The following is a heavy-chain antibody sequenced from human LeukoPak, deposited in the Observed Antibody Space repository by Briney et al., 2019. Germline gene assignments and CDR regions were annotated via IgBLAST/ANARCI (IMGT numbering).Heavy chain of an antibody. CDR3: ARGAPRITGTEGWFDP. V-gene: IGHV4-59*01. D-gene: IGHD1-20*01. J-gene: IGHJ5*02. CDR2: IYYSGST. CDR1: GGSISSYY. Sequence: ASETLSLTCTVSGGSISSYYWSWIRQPPGKGLEWIGYIYYSGSTNYNPSLKSRVTISVDTSKNQFSLKLSSVTAADTAVYYCARGAPRITGTEGWFDPWGQGTLVTVSS.